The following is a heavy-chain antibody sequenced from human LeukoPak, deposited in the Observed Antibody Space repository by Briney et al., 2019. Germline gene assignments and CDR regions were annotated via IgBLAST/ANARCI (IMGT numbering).Heavy chain of an antibody. CDR3: ARDRWFGELYPRFYYYYGMDV. J-gene: IGHJ6*04. Sequence: GGSLRLSCAASGFTFSSYEKNWVRQAPGKGLEWVSYISSSGSTIYYADSVKGRFTISRDNAKNSLYLQMNSLRAEDTAVYYCARDRWFGELYPRFYYYYGMDVWGKGTTVTVSS. CDR1: GFTFSSYE. CDR2: ISSSGSTI. V-gene: IGHV3-48*03. D-gene: IGHD3-10*01.